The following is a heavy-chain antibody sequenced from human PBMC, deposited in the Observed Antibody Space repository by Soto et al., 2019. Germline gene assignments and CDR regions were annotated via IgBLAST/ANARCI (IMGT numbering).Heavy chain of an antibody. CDR3: ASERGVRGSSSFVD. CDR2: MNPNSGNT. CDR1: GYTFTSYD. Sequence: QVQLVQSGAEVKKPGASVKVSCKASGYTFTSYDINWVRQATGQGLEWMGWMNPNSGNTGYAQKLQGRVSMPRNTLISTAYKGLGSLRSKDTAVHYCASERGVRGSSSFVDWGQGTLVTDSS. J-gene: IGHJ4*02. D-gene: IGHD3-10*01. V-gene: IGHV1-8*01.